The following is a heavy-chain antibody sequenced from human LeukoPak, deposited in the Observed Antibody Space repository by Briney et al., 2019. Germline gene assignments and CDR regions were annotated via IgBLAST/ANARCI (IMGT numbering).Heavy chain of an antibody. V-gene: IGHV1-24*01. D-gene: IGHD3-22*01. CDR1: GYTLTELS. CDR3: ATAAYYYDMLRFDI. Sequence: ASVKVSCKVSGYTLTELSMHWVRQAPGKGLEWMGGFDSEDGETIYAQKFQGRVTMTEDTSTDTAYMELSSLRSEDTAVYYCATAAYYYDMLRFDIWGQGTMVTVSS. J-gene: IGHJ3*02. CDR2: FDSEDGET.